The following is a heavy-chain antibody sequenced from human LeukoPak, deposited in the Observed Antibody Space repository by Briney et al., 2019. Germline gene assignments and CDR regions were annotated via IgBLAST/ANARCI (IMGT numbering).Heavy chain of an antibody. Sequence: SETLSLTCAVSGGSISGQYWSLIRQPPGKGLEWIGYIYYTGITKYNPSLKSRVTISVDTSKNQFSLRLTSVTAADTAVYYCARVSFHYHSGNYGWYFDSWGQGTLVTVSS. J-gene: IGHJ4*02. CDR2: IYYTGIT. V-gene: IGHV4-59*11. CDR1: GGSISGQY. CDR3: ARVSFHYHSGNYGWYFDS. D-gene: IGHD3-10*01.